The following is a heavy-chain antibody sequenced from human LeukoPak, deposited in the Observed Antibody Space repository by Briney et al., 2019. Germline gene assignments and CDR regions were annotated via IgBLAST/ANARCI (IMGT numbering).Heavy chain of an antibody. CDR1: GYTFTSYG. CDR3: ARVDVVVVPAPTGY. J-gene: IGHJ4*02. D-gene: IGHD2-2*01. V-gene: IGHV1-18*01. CDR2: ISGYNGNT. Sequence: ASVKVSCKASGYTFTSYGISWVRQAPGQGLEWMGWISGYNGNTNYAQRLQGRVTMTTDTSTSTAYMELRSLRSDDTAVYYCARVDVVVVPAPTGYWGQGTLVTVSS.